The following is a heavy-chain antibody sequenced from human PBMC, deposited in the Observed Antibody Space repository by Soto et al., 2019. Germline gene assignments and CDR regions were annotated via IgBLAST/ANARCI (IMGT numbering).Heavy chain of an antibody. CDR3: ARARAWRRVASGGDY. CDR2: ISYYGTNE. D-gene: IGHD3-10*01. J-gene: IGHJ4*02. V-gene: IGHV3-30*03. Sequence: GGSLRLSCEASGFTFSGYGMHWVRQAPGKGLEWVAVISYYGTNEYYEDSVKGRFTISRDNSKNTLYLQMNSLRIEDTAVYFCARARAWRRVASGGDYWGQGTLVTVSS. CDR1: GFTFSGYG.